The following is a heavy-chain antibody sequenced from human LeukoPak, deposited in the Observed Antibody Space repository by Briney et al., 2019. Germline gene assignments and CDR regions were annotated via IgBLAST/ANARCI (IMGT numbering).Heavy chain of an antibody. D-gene: IGHD3-22*01. CDR3: ARRPGGYYDSSGYWGKTFDI. Sequence: SETLSLTCIVSAYSINNGYFWGWIRQPPGKGLEWIGNIYHSGNTYYNPSLESRVTMSVDTSKNQFSLKLSSVTAADTAVYYCARRPGGYYDSSGYWGKTFDIWGQGTMVTVSS. J-gene: IGHJ3*02. CDR1: AYSINNGYF. V-gene: IGHV4-38-2*02. CDR2: IYHSGNT.